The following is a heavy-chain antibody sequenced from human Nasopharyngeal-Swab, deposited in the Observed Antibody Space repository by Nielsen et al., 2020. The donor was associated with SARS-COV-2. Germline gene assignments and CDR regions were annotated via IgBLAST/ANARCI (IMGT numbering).Heavy chain of an antibody. CDR1: GYTFTGYY. D-gene: IGHD3-10*01. J-gene: IGHJ6*03. CDR3: ARVYMVRGVISFYYYYYMDV. CDR2: INPNSGGT. V-gene: IGHV1-2*06. Sequence: ASVKVSCKASGYTFTGYYMHWVRQAPGQGLEWMGRINPNSGGTNYAQKFQGRVTMTRDTSISTAYMELSSLRSEDTAVYYCARVYMVRGVISFYYYYYMDVWGKGTTVTVSS.